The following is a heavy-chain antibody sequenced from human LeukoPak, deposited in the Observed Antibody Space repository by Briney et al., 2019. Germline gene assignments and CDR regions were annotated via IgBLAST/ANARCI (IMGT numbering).Heavy chain of an antibody. V-gene: IGHV3-23*01. J-gene: IGHJ4*02. CDR1: GFTFSSYA. Sequence: PGGSLRLSCAASGFTFSSYAMSWVRQAPGKGLEWVSAIGGSGGSTYYAGSVKGRFTISRDNSKNTLYLQMSSLRAEDTAVYYCAKVKRGFGELLYSDYWGQGTLVTVSS. CDR3: AKVKRGFGELLYSDY. D-gene: IGHD3-10*01. CDR2: IGGSGGST.